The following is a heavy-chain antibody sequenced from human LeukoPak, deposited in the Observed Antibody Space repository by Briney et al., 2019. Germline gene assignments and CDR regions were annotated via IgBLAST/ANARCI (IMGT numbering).Heavy chain of an antibody. CDR1: RFSFNTYW. J-gene: IGHJ4*02. D-gene: IGHD3-9*01. V-gene: IGHV3-74*01. CDR2: ISGDGSNT. CDR3: ARANYHNN. Sequence: PGGSLRLSCVASRFSFNTYWMHWVRQAPGKGLVWVSRISGDGSNTTYADSVKGRFTISRDNAKNTVYLQMNSLRAEDTAVYYCARANYHNNWGQGTLVTVSS.